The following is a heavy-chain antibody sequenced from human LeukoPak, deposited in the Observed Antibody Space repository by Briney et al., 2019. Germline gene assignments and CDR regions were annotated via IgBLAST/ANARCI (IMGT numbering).Heavy chain of an antibody. J-gene: IGHJ6*02. Sequence: SETLSLTCTVSGASLNSYYWSWIRQPPGRGLEWIGYIYYSGTTNYNPSLKSRVTISVDTSKNQFSLKLTSVTAADTAVYYCAREDPQTTVPEGLDVWGQGTTVTVSS. CDR3: AREDPQTTVPEGLDV. D-gene: IGHD4-17*01. CDR2: IYYSGTT. V-gene: IGHV4-59*01. CDR1: GASLNSYY.